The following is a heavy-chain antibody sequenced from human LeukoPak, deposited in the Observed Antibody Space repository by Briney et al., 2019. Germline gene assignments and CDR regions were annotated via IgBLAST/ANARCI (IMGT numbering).Heavy chain of an antibody. CDR1: GFTFSSYS. J-gene: IGHJ3*02. CDR3: ARDQRFLEWLSPDAFDI. V-gene: IGHV3-21*01. Sequence: GGSLRLSCAASGFTFSSYSMNWVRQAPGKGLEWVSSISSSSSYIYYADSVKGRFTISRDNAKNSLYLQMNSLRAEDTAVYYCARDQRFLEWLSPDAFDIWGQGTMVTVSS. D-gene: IGHD3-3*01. CDR2: ISSSSSYI.